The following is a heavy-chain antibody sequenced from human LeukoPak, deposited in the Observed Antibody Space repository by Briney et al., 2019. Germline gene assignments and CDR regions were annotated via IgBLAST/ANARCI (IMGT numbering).Heavy chain of an antibody. D-gene: IGHD3-16*01. J-gene: IGHJ6*02. V-gene: IGHV3-69-1*01. Sequence: GGSLRLSCAASGLTGSHNYVSWVRQAPGKGLEWVSAIHTSGDTCYADSVKGRFTISRDNARNSLYLQMNSLRADDTAVYYCARDGDYTISYGMDVWGQGTTVTVSS. CDR1: GLTGSHNY. CDR3: ARDGDYTISYGMDV. CDR2: IHTSGDT.